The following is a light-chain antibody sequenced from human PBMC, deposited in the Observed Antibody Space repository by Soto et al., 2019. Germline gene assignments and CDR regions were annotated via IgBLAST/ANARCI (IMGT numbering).Light chain of an antibody. Sequence: EIVMTQSPATLSVSPGERATLSCRASQSVYNNLAWYQQKPGQAPRPLIYAASNRATGIPGRFSGGGSGTDFTLTISRLEPEDFAVYYCQQFSSYPLTFGGGTKVDI. V-gene: IGKV3D-15*01. CDR2: AAS. CDR3: QQFSSYPLT. CDR1: QSVYNN. J-gene: IGKJ4*01.